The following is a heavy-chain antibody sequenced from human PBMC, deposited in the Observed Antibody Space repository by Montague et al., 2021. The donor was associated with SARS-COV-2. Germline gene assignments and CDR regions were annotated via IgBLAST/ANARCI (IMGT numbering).Heavy chain of an antibody. CDR1: GGSISSSTYY. J-gene: IGHJ5*02. CDR3: ARRPYYYDSSGQFDP. Sequence: LSLTCTVSGGSISSSTYYWGWIRQPPGEGLEWIASIYYSGSTYFNPSLKSRVAISIDTSKNQFSLKLSSVTAADTAVYYCARRPYYYDSSGQFDPWGQGVLVTVSS. CDR2: IYYSGST. V-gene: IGHV4-39*07. D-gene: IGHD3-22*01.